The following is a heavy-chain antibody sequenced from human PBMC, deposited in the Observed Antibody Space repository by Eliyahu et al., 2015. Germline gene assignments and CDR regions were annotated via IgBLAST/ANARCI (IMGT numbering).Heavy chain of an antibody. CDR3: ARGLAVAGTQSDY. CDR1: GXSISSSSYY. D-gene: IGHD6-19*01. Sequence: QLQLQESGPGLVKPSETLSLTCTVSGXSISSSSYYWGWIRQPPGKGLEWIGSIYYSGSTYYNPSLKSRVTISVDTSKNQFSLKLSSVTAADTAVYYCARGLAVAGTQSDYWGQGTLVTVSS. CDR2: IYYSGST. V-gene: IGHV4-39*01. J-gene: IGHJ4*02.